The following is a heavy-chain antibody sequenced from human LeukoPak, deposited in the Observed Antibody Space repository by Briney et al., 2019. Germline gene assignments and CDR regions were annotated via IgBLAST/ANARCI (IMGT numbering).Heavy chain of an antibody. D-gene: IGHD3-22*01. J-gene: IGHJ4*02. CDR1: GGTFSSYA. CDR3: ARERSAPYDVY. V-gene: IGHV1-69*01. Sequence: VASVKVSCKASGGTFSSYAISWVRQAPGQGLEWMGGIIPIFGTANYAQKFQGRVTITADESTSTAYKELSSLRSEDTAVYYCARERSAPYDVYWGQGTLVTVSS. CDR2: IIPIFGTA.